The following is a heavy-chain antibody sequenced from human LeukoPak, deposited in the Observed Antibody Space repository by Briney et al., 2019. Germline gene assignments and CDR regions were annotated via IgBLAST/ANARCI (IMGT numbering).Heavy chain of an antibody. CDR1: GFTFSSYS. J-gene: IGHJ4*02. CDR3: ARGSRSSYFDY. D-gene: IGHD1-26*01. CDR2: ISSSSSYI. V-gene: IGHV3-21*01. Sequence: GGSLRLSCAVSGFTFSSYSMNWVRQAPGKGLEWVSSISSSSSYIYYADSVKGRFTISRDNAKNSLYLQMNSLRAEDTAVYYCARGSRSSYFDYWGQGTLVTVSS.